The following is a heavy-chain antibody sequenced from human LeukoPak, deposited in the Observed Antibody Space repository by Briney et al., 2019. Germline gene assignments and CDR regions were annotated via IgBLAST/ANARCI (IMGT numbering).Heavy chain of an antibody. D-gene: IGHD2-2*01. CDR2: INPNSGGT. CDR1: GYTFTSYY. CDR3: ARGYCSSTSCYLHY. J-gene: IGHJ4*02. Sequence: ASVKVSCKASGYTFTSYYMHWVRQAPGQGLEWMGRINPNSGGTNYAQKFQGRVTMTRDTSISTAYMELSRLRSDDTAVYYCARGYCSSTSCYLHYWGQGTLVTVSS. V-gene: IGHV1-2*06.